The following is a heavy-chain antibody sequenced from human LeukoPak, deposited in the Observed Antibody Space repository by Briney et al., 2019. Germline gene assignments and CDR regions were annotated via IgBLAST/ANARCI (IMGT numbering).Heavy chain of an antibody. CDR1: GFTFSSHW. D-gene: IGHD1-26*01. CDR3: AKGRTLVGGSTRSYDY. CDR2: IKQDGSTK. V-gene: IGHV3-7*03. Sequence: GGSLRLSCAASGFTFSSHWMSWVRHTPGKGLEWVANIKQDGSTKYYRDSVRGRFTISRDNAQNSLYLQMNSLRVEDTAVYYCAKGRTLVGGSTRSYDYWGQGTLVTVSS. J-gene: IGHJ4*02.